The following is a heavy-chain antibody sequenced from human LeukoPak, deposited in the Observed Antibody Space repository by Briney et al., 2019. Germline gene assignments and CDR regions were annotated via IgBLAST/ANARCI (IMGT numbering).Heavy chain of an antibody. CDR1: GGSISSSSYY. CDR3: ARVLYSNYGWFDP. J-gene: IGHJ5*02. CDR2: IYYSGST. D-gene: IGHD4-11*01. Sequence: PSETLSLTCTVSGGSISSSSYYWGWIRQPPGKGLEWIGSIYYSGSTYYNPSLKSRVTISVDTSKNQFSLKLSSVTAADTAVYYCARVLYSNYGWFDPWGQGTLVTVSS. V-gene: IGHV4-39*07.